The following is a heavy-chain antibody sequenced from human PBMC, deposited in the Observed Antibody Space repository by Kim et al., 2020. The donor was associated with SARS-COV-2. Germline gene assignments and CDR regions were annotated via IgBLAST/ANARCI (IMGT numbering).Heavy chain of an antibody. CDR3: ARDAVTMVRGPYNWFDP. V-gene: IGHV3-30*04. J-gene: IGHJ5*02. CDR1: GFTFSSYA. CDR2: ISYDGSNK. Sequence: GGSLRLSCAASGFTFSSYAMHWVRQAPGKGLEWVAVISYDGSNKYYADSVKGRFTISRDNSKNTLYLQMNSLRAEDTAVYYCARDAVTMVRGPYNWFDP. D-gene: IGHD3-10*01.